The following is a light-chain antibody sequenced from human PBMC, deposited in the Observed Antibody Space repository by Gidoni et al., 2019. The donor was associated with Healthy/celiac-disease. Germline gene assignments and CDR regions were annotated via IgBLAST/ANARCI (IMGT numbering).Light chain of an antibody. J-gene: IGKJ2*01. Sequence: DIVMTQSPDSLAVSLGERATINCKSSQSVLYSSNNNNYLAWYQQKPGQPPKLLIYWASTRESGVPDRFSGSGSGTDFTLTISSLQAEDVAVYYCHQYFNTPYTFGQGTKLEIK. CDR1: QSVLYSSNNNNY. CDR3: HQYFNTPYT. V-gene: IGKV4-1*01. CDR2: WAS.